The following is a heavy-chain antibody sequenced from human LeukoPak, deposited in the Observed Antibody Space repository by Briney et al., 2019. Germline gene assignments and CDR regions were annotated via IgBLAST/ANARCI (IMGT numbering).Heavy chain of an antibody. V-gene: IGHV4-4*07. D-gene: IGHD5-18*01. CDR3: AGSDTAMAATYYYYYYMDV. CDR2: IYTSGST. Sequence: SETLSLTCTVSGGSISSYYWSWIRQPAGKGLEWIGRIYTSGSTNYNPSLKSRVTMSVDTSKNQFSLKLSSVTAADTAVYYCAGSDTAMAATYYYYYYMDVWGKGTTVTISS. J-gene: IGHJ6*03. CDR1: GGSISSYY.